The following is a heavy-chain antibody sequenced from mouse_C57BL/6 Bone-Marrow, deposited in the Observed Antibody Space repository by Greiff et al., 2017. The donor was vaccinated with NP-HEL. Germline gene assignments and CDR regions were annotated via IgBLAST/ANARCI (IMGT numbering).Heavy chain of an antibody. V-gene: IGHV1-42*01. CDR3: ARRYYGFDY. CDR1: GYSFTGYY. D-gene: IGHD1-1*01. CDR2: INPSTGGT. J-gene: IGHJ2*01. Sequence: DVQLQESGPELVKPGASVKISCKASGYSFTGYYMNWVKQSPEKSLEWIGEINPSTGGTTYNQKFKAKATLTVDKSSSTAYMQLKSLTSEDSAVYYCARRYYGFDYWGQGTTLTVSS.